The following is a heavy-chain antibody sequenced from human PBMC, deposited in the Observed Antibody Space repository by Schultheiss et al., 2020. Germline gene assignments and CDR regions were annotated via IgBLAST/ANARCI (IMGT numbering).Heavy chain of an antibody. CDR1: GGSISSYY. CDR2: IYTSGST. CDR3: ARDQSEGLGSGFWDWFDP. Sequence: SETLSLTCTVSGGSISSYYWSWIRQPAGKGLEWIGRIYTSGSTNYNPSLKSRITISLNTSKNQFSLKLSSVTAADTAVYYCARDQSEGLGSGFWDWFDPWGQGTLVTVSS. J-gene: IGHJ5*02. D-gene: IGHD3-22*01. V-gene: IGHV4-4*07.